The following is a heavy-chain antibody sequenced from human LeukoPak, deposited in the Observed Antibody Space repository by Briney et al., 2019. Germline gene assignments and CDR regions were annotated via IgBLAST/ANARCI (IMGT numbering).Heavy chain of an antibody. CDR3: ARDQSDTAMGPFDY. CDR1: GGTFSSYA. Sequence: SVKVSCKASGGTFSSYAISWLRQAPGQGLEWMGGIIPIFGTANYAQKFQGRVTITADESTSTAYMELSSLRSEDTAVYYCARDQSDTAMGPFDYWGQGTLVTVSS. J-gene: IGHJ4*02. V-gene: IGHV1-69*01. D-gene: IGHD5-18*01. CDR2: IIPIFGTA.